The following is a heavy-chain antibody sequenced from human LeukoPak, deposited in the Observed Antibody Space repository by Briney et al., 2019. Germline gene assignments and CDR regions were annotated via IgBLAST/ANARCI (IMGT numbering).Heavy chain of an antibody. D-gene: IGHD6-6*01. CDR2: TNPGVGST. J-gene: IGHJ4*02. CDR3: ARAYSSSSYIDY. Sequence: GASVKVSCKASGYTFTSYYIHWVRQAPGQGLEWMGVTNPGVGSTNFAQMFQGRVTLTRDTSTSTVYMELSSLRSEDTAIYYCARAYSSSSYIDYWGQGSLVTVSS. CDR1: GYTFTSYY. V-gene: IGHV1-46*03.